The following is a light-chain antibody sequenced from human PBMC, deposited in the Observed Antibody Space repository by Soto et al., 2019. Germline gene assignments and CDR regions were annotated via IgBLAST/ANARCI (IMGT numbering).Light chain of an antibody. Sequence: QSALTQPASVSGSPGQSITISCTGTSSDVGRYNFVSWYQQHPGKAPKLMIYDVSNRPSGVSNRFSGSKSGKTASLTISGLQAEDEADYYCSSCTNSNTRVVFGGGTKLTVL. CDR1: SSDVGRYNF. J-gene: IGLJ2*01. CDR2: DVS. CDR3: SSCTNSNTRVV. V-gene: IGLV2-14*01.